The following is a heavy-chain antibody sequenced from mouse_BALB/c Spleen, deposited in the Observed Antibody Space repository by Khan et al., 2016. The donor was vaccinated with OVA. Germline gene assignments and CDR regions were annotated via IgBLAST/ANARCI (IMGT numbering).Heavy chain of an antibody. V-gene: IGHV1S135*01. J-gene: IGHJ3*01. D-gene: IGHD2-2*01. CDR3: TRHGYVAWFTY. CDR2: IDPFSGDT. Sequence: LQQSGPELMKPGASGKISCKASGYSFTTYYIHWVKQSHGKSLEWIGYIDPFSGDTTYNQKFKGMATLTVDKSSSTAYIHLSNLTSEDSAGYCCTRHGYVAWFTYWGQGTLVTVSA. CDR1: GYSFTTYY.